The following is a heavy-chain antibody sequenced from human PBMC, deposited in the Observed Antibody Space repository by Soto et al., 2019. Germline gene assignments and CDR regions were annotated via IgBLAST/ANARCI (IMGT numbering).Heavy chain of an antibody. D-gene: IGHD3-22*01. J-gene: IGHJ4*02. CDR3: ARDTGYYDSSGYSFDY. CDR2: IWYDGSNK. V-gene: IGHV3-33*01. CDR1: GFPFSSYG. Sequence: GGALRLSFAAAGFPFSSYGMHWVRPAPGKGLEWVAVIWYDGSNKYYADSVKGRFTISRDNSKNTLYLQMNSLRAEDTAVYYCARDTGYYDSSGYSFDYWGQGTLVTVSS.